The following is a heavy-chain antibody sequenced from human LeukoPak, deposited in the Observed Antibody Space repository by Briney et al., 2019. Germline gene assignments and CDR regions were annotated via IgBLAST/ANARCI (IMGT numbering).Heavy chain of an antibody. CDR3: AKDRKVYSSSSDY. Sequence: GGSLRLSCAASGFTFSNYGMHWVRQAPGKGLEWVAVISYDGSNKYYADSVKGRFTISRDNSKNTLYLQMNSLRAEDTAVYYCAKDRKVYSSSSDYWGQGTLVTVSS. CDR2: ISYDGSNK. CDR1: GFTFSNYG. V-gene: IGHV3-30*18. D-gene: IGHD6-6*01. J-gene: IGHJ4*02.